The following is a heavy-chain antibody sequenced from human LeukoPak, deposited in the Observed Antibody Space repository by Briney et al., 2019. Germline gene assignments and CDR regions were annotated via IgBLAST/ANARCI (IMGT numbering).Heavy chain of an antibody. CDR3: ARVGVVVVDFDY. CDR2: IYYSGST. D-gene: IGHD2-15*01. Sequence: PSETLSLTCTVSGGSISSSSYYWGWIRQPPGKGLEWIGSIYYSGSTYYNPSLKSRVTISVDTSKNQFSLKLSSVTAANMAVYYCARVGVVVVDFDYWGQGTLVTVSS. V-gene: IGHV4-39*07. J-gene: IGHJ4*02. CDR1: GGSISSSSYY.